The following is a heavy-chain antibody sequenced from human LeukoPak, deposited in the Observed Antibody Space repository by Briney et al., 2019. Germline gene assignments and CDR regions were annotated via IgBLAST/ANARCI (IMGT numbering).Heavy chain of an antibody. CDR2: ISSSSSYI. Sequence: GGSLRLSCAAPGFTFSSYSMNWVRQAPGKGLEWVSSISSSSSYIYYADSVKGRFTISRDNAKNSLYLQMNSLRAEDTAVYYCARGVTGYSSSWYGIDYWGQGTLVTVSS. V-gene: IGHV3-21*01. D-gene: IGHD6-13*01. CDR1: GFTFSSYS. J-gene: IGHJ4*02. CDR3: ARGVTGYSSSWYGIDY.